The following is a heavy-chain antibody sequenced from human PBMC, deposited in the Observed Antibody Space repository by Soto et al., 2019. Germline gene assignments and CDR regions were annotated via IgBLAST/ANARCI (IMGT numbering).Heavy chain of an antibody. D-gene: IGHD3-22*01. CDR2: IYYSGST. V-gene: IGHV4-59*01. CDR1: GGSISSYY. CDR3: TRDGSYYYDSSGYQNWFDP. Sequence: PSETLSLTSTVSGGSISSYYWSWIRQPPGKGLEWIGYIYYSGSTNYNPSLKSRVTISVDTSKNQFSLKLSSVTAADTAVYYCTRDGSYYYDSSGYQNWFDPWGQGTLVTVSS. J-gene: IGHJ5*02.